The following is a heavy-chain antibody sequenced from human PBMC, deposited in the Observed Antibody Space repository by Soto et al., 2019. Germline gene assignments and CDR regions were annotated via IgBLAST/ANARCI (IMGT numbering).Heavy chain of an antibody. CDR2: IIPILTIV. D-gene: IGHD3-16*01. V-gene: IGHV1-69*02. Sequence: QVQLVQSGAEVKKPGSSVKVSCKASAGSFSSYTINWVRQAPGQGLEWMGRIIPILTIVNYAQKFQGRVTITEDKSTSTAYMELSSLRSEDTAVYYCARLRGSSQAGYYGMDAWGQGTTVTVSS. CDR3: ARLRGSSQAGYYGMDA. J-gene: IGHJ6*02. CDR1: AGSFSSYT.